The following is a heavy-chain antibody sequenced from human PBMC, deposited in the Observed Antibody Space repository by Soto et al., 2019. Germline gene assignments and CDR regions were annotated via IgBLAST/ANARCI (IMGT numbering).Heavy chain of an antibody. D-gene: IGHD1-26*01. Sequence: QVQLQESGPGLVKPSETLSLTCTVSGGSISSYYWSWIRQPPGKGLEWIGYIYYSGSTNYHPSLKNRVTISVDTSKNQFSLKLSSVTAADTAVYYCARRYGGNFDFWGQGTLVTVSS. J-gene: IGHJ4*02. CDR1: GGSISSYY. CDR2: IYYSGST. V-gene: IGHV4-59*01. CDR3: ARRYGGNFDF.